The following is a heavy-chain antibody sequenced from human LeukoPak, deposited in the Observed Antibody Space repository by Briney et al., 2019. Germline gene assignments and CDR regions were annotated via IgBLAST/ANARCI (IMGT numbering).Heavy chain of an antibody. Sequence: GASVKVSCKVSGYTLTELSMHWVRQAPGKGLEWMGGFDPEDGETIYAQKFQGRVTMTEDTSTDTAYMELSSLRSEDTAVYYCATDRNYYDSSGYYDYWGQGTLVTVSS. D-gene: IGHD3-22*01. J-gene: IGHJ4*02. CDR3: ATDRNYYDSSGYYDY. CDR1: GYTLTELS. V-gene: IGHV1-24*01. CDR2: FDPEDGET.